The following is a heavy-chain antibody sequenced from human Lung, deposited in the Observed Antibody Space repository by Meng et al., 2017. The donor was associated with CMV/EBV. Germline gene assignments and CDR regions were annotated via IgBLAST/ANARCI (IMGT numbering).Heavy chain of an antibody. CDR2: IYYSGST. D-gene: IGHD1-14*01. J-gene: IGHJ1*01. CDR1: GGSISSYY. CDR3: ARDSRSGLEYFQH. Sequence: QTLSLTXTVSGGSISSYYWSWIRQPPGKGLEWIGYIYYSGSTIYNPSLKSRVTISVDTSKNQFSLKLSSVTAADTAVYYCARDSRSGLEYFQHWGQGTLVTVSS. V-gene: IGHV4-59*01.